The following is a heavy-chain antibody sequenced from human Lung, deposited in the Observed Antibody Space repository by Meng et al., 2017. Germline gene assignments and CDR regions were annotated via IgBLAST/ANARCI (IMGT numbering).Heavy chain of an antibody. V-gene: IGHV4-34*01. D-gene: IGHD4-11*01. CDR1: CGSFRDYY. J-gene: IGHJ4*02. CDR3: ARGPTTMAHDFDY. Sequence: QVRLQQGGGGLLKPSEPLSLRCVVACGSFRDYYWSWIRQPPGKGLEWIGEINHSGSTNYNPSLESRATISVDTSQNNLSLKLSSVTAADSAVYYCARGPTTMAHDFDYWGQGTLVTVSS. CDR2: INHSGST.